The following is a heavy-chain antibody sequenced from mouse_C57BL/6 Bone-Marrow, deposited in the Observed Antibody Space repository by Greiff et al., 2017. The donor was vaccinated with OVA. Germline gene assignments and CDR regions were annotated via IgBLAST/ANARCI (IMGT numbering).Heavy chain of an antibody. D-gene: IGHD2-3*01. J-gene: IGHJ3*01. CDR2: IDPSDSYT. CDR1: GYTFTSYW. CDR3: AREVGWFPSFAY. V-gene: IGHV1-50*01. Sequence: QVQLQQPGAELVKPGASVKLSCKASGYTFTSYWMQWVKQRPGQGLEWIGEIDPSDSYTNYNQKFKGKATLTVDTSSSTAYMQLSSLTSEDSAVYYCAREVGWFPSFAYWGQGTLVTVSA.